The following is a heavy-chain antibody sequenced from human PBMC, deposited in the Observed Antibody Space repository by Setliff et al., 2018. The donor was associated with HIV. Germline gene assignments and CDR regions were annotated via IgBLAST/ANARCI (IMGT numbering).Heavy chain of an antibody. CDR2: IYHSGTT. D-gene: IGHD2-2*01. CDR1: GYAITSGFY. CDR3: AGQSPAHDY. Sequence: PSETLSLTCAVSGYAITSGFYWGWIRQPPGKGLEWIGSIYHSGTTNYNSSLKSRVTISVDTSENQFSLKLSSVTAADTAVYYCAGQSPAHDYWGQGTLVTVSS. V-gene: IGHV4-38-2*01. J-gene: IGHJ4*02.